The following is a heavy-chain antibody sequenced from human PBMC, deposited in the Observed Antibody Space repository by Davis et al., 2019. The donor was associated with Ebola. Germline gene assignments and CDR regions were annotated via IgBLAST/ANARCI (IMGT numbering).Heavy chain of an antibody. D-gene: IGHD3-10*01. Sequence: MPSETLSLTCAVYGGSFSGYYWSWIRQPPGKGLEWIGEINHSGSTNYNPSLKSRVTISVDTSKNQFSLKLSSVTAADTAVYYCARPQLPGGGGSGFDYWGQGTLVTVSS. CDR1: GGSFSGYY. CDR3: ARPQLPGGGGSGFDY. CDR2: INHSGST. J-gene: IGHJ4*02. V-gene: IGHV4-34*01.